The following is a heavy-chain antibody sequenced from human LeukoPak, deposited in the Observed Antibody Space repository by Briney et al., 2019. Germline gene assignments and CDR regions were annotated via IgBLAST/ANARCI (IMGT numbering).Heavy chain of an antibody. V-gene: IGHV4-39*01. Sequence: SETLSLTCTVSGGSISSSSYYWCWIRQHPGKGLEWIGSFYYSGNTYYNPSLKSRVTISVDTSKNQFSLKLSSVTAADTAVYYCARLRSSDAFDIWGQGTMVTVSS. D-gene: IGHD1-26*01. CDR3: ARLRSSDAFDI. CDR2: FYYSGNT. J-gene: IGHJ3*02. CDR1: GGSISSSSYY.